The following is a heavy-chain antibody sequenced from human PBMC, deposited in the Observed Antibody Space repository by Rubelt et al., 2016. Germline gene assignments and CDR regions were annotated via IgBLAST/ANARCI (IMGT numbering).Heavy chain of an antibody. Sequence: QVQLVQSGAEVKKPGASVKVSCKVSGYTLTELSMPWVRQAPGKGLEWMGGFDPEDGETIYAQKFQGRVTMTQDTSTDTAYMGLGSLRSEDTAVYYCATRSLWFGEIDRYFDYWGQGTLVTVSS. D-gene: IGHD3-10*01. CDR2: FDPEDGET. V-gene: IGHV1-24*01. CDR1: GYTLTELS. J-gene: IGHJ4*02. CDR3: ATRSLWFGEIDRYFDY.